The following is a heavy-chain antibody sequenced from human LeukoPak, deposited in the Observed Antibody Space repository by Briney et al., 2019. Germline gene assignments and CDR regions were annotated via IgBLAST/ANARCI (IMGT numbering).Heavy chain of an antibody. J-gene: IGHJ4*02. CDR1: GYTFTGYY. Sequence: ASVKVSCKASGYTFTGYYMHWVRQAPGQGLEWMGWINPNSGGTNYAQRFQGRVTMTRDTSISTTYMELSRLRSDDTAVYYCARGTGYSRSWYIYWGQGTLVTVSS. V-gene: IGHV1-2*02. CDR3: ARGTGYSRSWYIY. CDR2: INPNSGGT. D-gene: IGHD6-13*01.